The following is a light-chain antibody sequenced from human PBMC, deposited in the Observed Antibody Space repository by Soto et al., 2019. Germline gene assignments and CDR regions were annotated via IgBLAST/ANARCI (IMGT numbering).Light chain of an antibody. CDR3: QQYGSSPPWT. V-gene: IGKV3-20*01. CDR1: QSVSSNY. CDR2: GAS. Sequence: EIVLTQSPGTLSLSPGERATLSCRASQSVSSNYLAWYQQKPGEAPRLLLYGASTRATGIPDRFSGSGSGTAFTLTISRLEHEDSAVYYCQQYGSSPPWTFGQGTKLDIK. J-gene: IGKJ1*01.